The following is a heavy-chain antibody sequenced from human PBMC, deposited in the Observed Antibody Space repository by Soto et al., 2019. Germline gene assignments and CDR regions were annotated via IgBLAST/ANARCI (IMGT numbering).Heavy chain of an antibody. CDR3: ARRTTGSGWYPMFDT. CDR2: IYYSGTT. J-gene: IGHJ5*02. D-gene: IGHD6-19*01. CDR1: GYSISSSNW. Sequence: SETLSLTCAVSGYSISSSNWWGWIRQPPGKGLEWIGYIYYSGTTYYNPSLKSRVTISVDKSKNRFSLILTSVTAADTATYYCARRTTGSGWYPMFDTWGQGALVTVSS. V-gene: IGHV4-28*01.